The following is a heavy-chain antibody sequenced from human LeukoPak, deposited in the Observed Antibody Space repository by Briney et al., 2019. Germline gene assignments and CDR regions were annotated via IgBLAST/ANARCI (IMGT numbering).Heavy chain of an antibody. CDR1: GYTFTGYY. J-gene: IGHJ4*02. CDR3: ARADLRLCSIISCSRFDY. V-gene: IGHV1-2*02. Sequence: ASVKVSCKASGYTFTGYYMHWVRQAPGQGLEWMGWINPYSGDTNSAQKFQGRVTMTRDTSISTAYMELSGLRSDDTAVYYCARADLRLCSIISCSRFDYWGQGTPVTVSS. D-gene: IGHD2-15*01. CDR2: INPYSGDT.